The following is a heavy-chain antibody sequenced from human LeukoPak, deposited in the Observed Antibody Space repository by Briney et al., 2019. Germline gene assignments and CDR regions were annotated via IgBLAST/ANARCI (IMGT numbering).Heavy chain of an antibody. CDR3: AKDISIGGFADGYFYGMDA. V-gene: IGHV3-9*01. Sequence: PGRSLRLSCAPSGFTFDDYGMHWVRQAPRKGLEWVSGISWNGAIMVYADSVKGRFTISRDNAKNSLYLQMDSLRAEDTALYYCAKDISIGGFADGYFYGMDAWGQGTTVTVYS. J-gene: IGHJ6*02. D-gene: IGHD4-23*01. CDR2: ISWNGAIM. CDR1: GFTFDDYG.